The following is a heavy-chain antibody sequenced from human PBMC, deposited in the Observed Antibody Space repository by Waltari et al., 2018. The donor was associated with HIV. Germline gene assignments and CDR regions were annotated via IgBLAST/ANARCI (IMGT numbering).Heavy chain of an antibody. J-gene: IGHJ5*02. CDR2: INPNSGGT. CDR1: GYTFTGYY. D-gene: IGHD6-13*01. V-gene: IGHV1-2*06. Sequence: QVQLVQSGAEVKKPGASVKVSCKASGYTFTGYYMHWVRQAPGQGLEWMGRINPNSGGTNYAQKFQGRVTMTRDTSISTAYMELSRLRSDDTAVYYCARDGIAAAGRGNWFDPWGQGTLVTVSS. CDR3: ARDGIAAAGRGNWFDP.